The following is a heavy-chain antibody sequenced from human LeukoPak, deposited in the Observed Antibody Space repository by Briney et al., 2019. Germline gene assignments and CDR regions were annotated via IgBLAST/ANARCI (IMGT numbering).Heavy chain of an antibody. CDR1: GFTFSSYS. CDR3: ARDYGGNSVYYYYMDI. J-gene: IGHJ6*03. D-gene: IGHD4-23*01. CDR2: ISSSSSYI. Sequence: GGSLRLSCAASGFTFSSYSMNWVRQAPGKGLEWVSSISSSSSYIYYADSVKGRFTISRDNAKNSLYLQMNSLRAEDTAVYYCARDYGGNSVYYYYMDIWGKGTTFTVSS. V-gene: IGHV3-21*01.